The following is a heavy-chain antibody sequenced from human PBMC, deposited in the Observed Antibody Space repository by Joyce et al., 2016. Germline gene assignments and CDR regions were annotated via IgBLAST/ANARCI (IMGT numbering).Heavy chain of an antibody. CDR3: ARETGIAVAGGLDWFDY. J-gene: IGHJ4*02. D-gene: IGHD6-19*01. V-gene: IGHV3-23*01. CDR2: ISGSGGSA. Sequence: EVQLLESGGGLIQPGGSLRLSCAASGFTFSSYAMNWVHQAPGKGLEGVSGISGSGGSASYADSVKGRFTITRDRAKNTVFLQMNSLRVEDTAVYYCARETGIAVAGGLDWFDYWGQGTLVTVSS. CDR1: GFTFSSYA.